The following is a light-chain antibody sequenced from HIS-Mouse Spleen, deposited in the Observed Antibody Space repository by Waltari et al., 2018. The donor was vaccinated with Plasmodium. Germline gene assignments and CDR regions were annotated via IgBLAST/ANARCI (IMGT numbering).Light chain of an antibody. CDR1: QSVSTSY. V-gene: IGKV3-20*01. J-gene: IGKJ5*01. Sequence: EIVLTQSPGTLSLSLGERATLSCRARQSVSTSYLSWYQQKPGQAPRLLILGAYSRATSIPDRFSGSGSGTDFTQTISRLEPEDVAVYYCQQYGSSPITFGQGTRLEIK. CDR2: GAY. CDR3: QQYGSSPIT.